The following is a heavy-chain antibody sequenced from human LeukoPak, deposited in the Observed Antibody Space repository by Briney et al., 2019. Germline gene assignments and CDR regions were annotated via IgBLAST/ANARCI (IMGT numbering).Heavy chain of an antibody. Sequence: AGGSLRLSCAASGFTFSSYEMNWVRQAPGKGLEWVSYISSSGSTIYYADSVKGRFTISRDNAKNSLYLQMNSLRAEDTAVYYRARDRGYYDSSGYYYYYFDYWGQGTLVTVSS. CDR3: ARDRGYYDSSGYYYYYFDY. J-gene: IGHJ4*02. D-gene: IGHD3-22*01. CDR2: ISSSGSTI. V-gene: IGHV3-48*03. CDR1: GFTFSSYE.